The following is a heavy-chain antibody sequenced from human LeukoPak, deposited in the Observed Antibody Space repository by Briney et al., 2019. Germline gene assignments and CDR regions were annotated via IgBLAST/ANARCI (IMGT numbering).Heavy chain of an antibody. Sequence: SETLSLACTASGGSISSSSYYWGWIRQPPGKGLEWIGSIYYSGSTYYNPSLKSRVTISVDTSKNQFSLKLSSVTAADTAVYYCARHEKYSSGWSDWGQGTLVTVSS. CDR2: IYYSGST. D-gene: IGHD6-19*01. CDR1: GGSISSSSYY. J-gene: IGHJ4*02. V-gene: IGHV4-39*01. CDR3: ARHEKYSSGWSD.